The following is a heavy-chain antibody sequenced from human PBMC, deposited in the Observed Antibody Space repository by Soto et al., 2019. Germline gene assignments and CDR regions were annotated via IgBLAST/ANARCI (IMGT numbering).Heavy chain of an antibody. CDR1: GGSISSYY. J-gene: IGHJ1*01. V-gene: IGHV4-59*01. CDR2: IYYSGST. CDR3: AGFPGYSSSWPN. Sequence: QVQLQESGPGLVKPSETLSLTCTVSGGSISSYYWSWIRQPPGKGLEWIGYIYYSGSTNYNPSLKSRVTISVDTSKNQFSLKLSSVTAADTAVYYCAGFPGYSSSWPNWGQGTLVTVSS. D-gene: IGHD6-13*01.